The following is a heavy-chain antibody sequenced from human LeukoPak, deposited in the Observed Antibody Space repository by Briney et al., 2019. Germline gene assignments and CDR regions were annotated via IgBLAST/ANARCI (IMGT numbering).Heavy chain of an antibody. CDR2: IYSGGST. V-gene: IGHV3-53*01. CDR1: GLTVSNNY. J-gene: IGHJ4*02. Sequence: GGSLRLSCAASGLTVSNNYMSWVRQAPGKGLEWVSVIYSGGSTYYADSVKGRFTISRDNSKNTVYLQMNSLRAEDTAVYYCARWGSTSWNYFDYWGQGTLVTVSS. CDR3: ARWGSTSWNYFDY. D-gene: IGHD2-2*01.